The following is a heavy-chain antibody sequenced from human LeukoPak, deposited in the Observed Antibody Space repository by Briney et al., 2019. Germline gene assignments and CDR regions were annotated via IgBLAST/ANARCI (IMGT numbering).Heavy chain of an antibody. CDR2: ISYDGSNK. CDR3: ARYDGDYDYDSSGYPSGAFDI. CDR1: GFTFSSYA. D-gene: IGHD3-22*01. V-gene: IGHV3-30-3*01. J-gene: IGHJ3*02. Sequence: PGRFLRLSCAASGFTFSSYAMHWVRQAPGKELEWVAVISYDGSNKYYADSVKGRFTISRDNSKNTLYLQMNSLRAEDTAVYYCARYDGDYDYDSSGYPSGAFDIWGQGTMGTVSS.